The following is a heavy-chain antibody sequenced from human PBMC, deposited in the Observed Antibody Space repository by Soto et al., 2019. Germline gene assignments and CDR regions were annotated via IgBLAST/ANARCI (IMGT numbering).Heavy chain of an antibody. V-gene: IGHV3-66*01. CDR1: GLTFSDTY. J-gene: IGHJ5*02. CDR3: ARDQGYSGSEGGWFDP. D-gene: IGHD1-1*01. Sequence: EMQLVESGGGLVQPGGSLRLSCVASGLTFSDTYMTWIRQAPGKGLEWVSTIYSGGNTHYADSVKGRFTISRDNSKSTVYLQMNNLRDEDTAVYYCARDQGYSGSEGGWFDPWGQGTLVTVSS. CDR2: IYSGGNT.